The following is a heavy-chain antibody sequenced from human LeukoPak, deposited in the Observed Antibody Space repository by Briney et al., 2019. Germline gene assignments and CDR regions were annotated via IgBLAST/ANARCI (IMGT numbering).Heavy chain of an antibody. D-gene: IGHD6-13*01. CDR2: IYPDDSDT. Sequence: GESMMISCKTSGCNFNSYWIAWWRQMPGKGVEWMGIIYPDDSDTRYSPSFQGQVTISADKSISTAYLQWSSLKASDTAMYYCARRRGSSWYGNWFDPWGQGTLVTVSS. J-gene: IGHJ5*02. V-gene: IGHV5-51*01. CDR1: GCNFNSYW. CDR3: ARRRGSSWYGNWFDP.